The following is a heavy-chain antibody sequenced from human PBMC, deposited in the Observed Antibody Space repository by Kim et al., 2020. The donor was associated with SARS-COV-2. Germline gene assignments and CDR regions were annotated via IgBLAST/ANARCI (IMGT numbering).Heavy chain of an antibody. J-gene: IGHJ5*02. V-gene: IGHV3-30*04. CDR3: ARDGAAGIRGVLDP. Sequence: GGSLRLSCAASGFTFSSYAMHWVRQAPGKGLEWVAVISYDGSNKYYADSVKGRFTISRDNSKNTLYLQMNSLRAEDTAVYYCARDGAAGIRGVLDPWGQGTLVTVSS. CDR2: ISYDGSNK. D-gene: IGHD6-13*01. CDR1: GFTFSSYA.